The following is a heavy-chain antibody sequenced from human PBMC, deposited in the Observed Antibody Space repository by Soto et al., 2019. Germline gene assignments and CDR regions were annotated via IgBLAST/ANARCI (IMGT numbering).Heavy chain of an antibody. V-gene: IGHV4-31*03. CDR3: ARDRREYCTNGVCFPVGFDY. J-gene: IGHJ4*02. D-gene: IGHD2-8*01. CDR1: GGSISSGGYY. Sequence: PSETLSLTCTVSGGSISSGGYYWSWIRQHPGKGLEWIGYIYYSGSTYYNPSLKSRVTISVDTSKNQFSLKLSSVTAADTAVYYCARDRREYCTNGVCFPVGFDYWGQGTLVTVSS. CDR2: IYYSGST.